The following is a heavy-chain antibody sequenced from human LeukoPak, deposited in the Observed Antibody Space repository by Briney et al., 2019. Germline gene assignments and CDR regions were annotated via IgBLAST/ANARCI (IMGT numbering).Heavy chain of an antibody. J-gene: IGHJ6*03. CDR3: ARVQVLDYYDSSGAYYMDV. CDR1: GGSISSYY. V-gene: IGHV4-4*07. Sequence: PSETLSLTCTVSGGSISSYYRSWIRQPAGKGLEWIGRIYTSGSTNYNPSLKSRVTMSVDTSKNQFSLKLSSVTAADMAVYYCARVQVLDYYDSSGAYYMDVWGKGTTVTVSS. D-gene: IGHD3-22*01. CDR2: IYTSGST.